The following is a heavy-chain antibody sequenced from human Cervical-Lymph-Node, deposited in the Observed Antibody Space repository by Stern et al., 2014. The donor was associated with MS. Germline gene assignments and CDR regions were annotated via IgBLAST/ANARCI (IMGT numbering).Heavy chain of an antibody. D-gene: IGHD6-19*01. Sequence: VQLVESGGGLIQPGGSLRLSCAASGFTVGSNYMSWVRQAPGKGLEGVSVIYSGGSTYYADSVKGRFTISRDNSKNTLYLQMNSLRAEDTAVYYCARVRKYSSGWYGADYWGQGTLVTVSS. CDR3: ARVRKYSSGWYGADY. CDR1: GFTVGSNY. CDR2: IYSGGST. J-gene: IGHJ4*02. V-gene: IGHV3-53*01.